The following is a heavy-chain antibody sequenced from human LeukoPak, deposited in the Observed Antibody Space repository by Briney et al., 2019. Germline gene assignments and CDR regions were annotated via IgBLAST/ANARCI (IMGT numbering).Heavy chain of an antibody. CDR3: ARDYYDSSGSLY. J-gene: IGHJ4*02. Sequence: ASVKVSCKASGYTFTGYYMHWVRQAPGQGLEWMGWISAYNGNTNYAQKLQGRVTMTTDTSTSTAYMELRSLRSDDTAVYYCARDYYDSSGSLYWGQGTLVTVSS. CDR1: GYTFTGYY. V-gene: IGHV1-18*04. CDR2: ISAYNGNT. D-gene: IGHD3-22*01.